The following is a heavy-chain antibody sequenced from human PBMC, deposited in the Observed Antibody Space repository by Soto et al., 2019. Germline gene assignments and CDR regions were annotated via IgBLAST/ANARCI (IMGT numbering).Heavy chain of an antibody. Sequence: SETLSLTCTVSGGSVSSGSYYWSWIRQPPGKGLEWIGYIYYSGSTNYNPSLKSRVTISVDTSKNQFSLKLSSVTAADTAVYYCARGFNSGCDPHDYWGQGTLVTVSS. D-gene: IGHD6-19*01. V-gene: IGHV4-61*01. CDR1: GGSVSSGSYY. J-gene: IGHJ4*02. CDR2: IYYSGST. CDR3: ARGFNSGCDPHDY.